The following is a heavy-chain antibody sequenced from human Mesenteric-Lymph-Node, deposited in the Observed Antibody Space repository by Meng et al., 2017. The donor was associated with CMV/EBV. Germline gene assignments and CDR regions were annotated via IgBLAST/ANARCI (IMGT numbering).Heavy chain of an antibody. Sequence: SETLSLTCTVSGGSVSRDTYYWNWIRQPPGKGLEWIGYVYYSGSTNYSPSLKSRVTISVDTSKNQFSLKLSSVTAADTAVYYCARFSSGWPFDCWGQGTLVTVSS. J-gene: IGHJ4*02. CDR2: VYYSGST. CDR3: ARFSSGWPFDC. V-gene: IGHV4-61*01. CDR1: GGSVSRDTYY. D-gene: IGHD6-19*01.